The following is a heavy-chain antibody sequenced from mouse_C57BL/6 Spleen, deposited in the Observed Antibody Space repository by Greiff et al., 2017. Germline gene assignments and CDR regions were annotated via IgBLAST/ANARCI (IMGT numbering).Heavy chain of an antibody. CDR3: ARDGYYGY. CDR2: TDPSDSET. D-gene: IGHD2-3*01. J-gene: IGHJ2*01. CDR1: GYTFTSYW. Sequence: VQLQQPGAELVRPGSSVKLSCKASGYTFTSYWMHWVKRRPIQGQEWIGNTDPSDSETHYNQTSKDNPTLTEDKSSSTAYMQLSSLTSEDAAVYYCARDGYYGYWGQGTTLTVSS. V-gene: IGHV1-52*01.